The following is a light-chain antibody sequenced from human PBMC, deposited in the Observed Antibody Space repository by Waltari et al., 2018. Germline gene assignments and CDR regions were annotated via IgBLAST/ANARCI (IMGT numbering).Light chain of an antibody. CDR2: DVT. V-gene: IGLV2-14*03. CDR1: SNYIGGHDF. J-gene: IGLJ3*02. CDR3: FSFTPTSRLAM. Sequence: QSALTQPASVAGSPGPSITISRTGTSNYIGGHDFVSWYQQHPGQAPKLLIYDVTKRASGISSRFSGSKSGNTASLTISGLQAEDEADYYCFSFTPTSRLAMFAGGTKLTV.